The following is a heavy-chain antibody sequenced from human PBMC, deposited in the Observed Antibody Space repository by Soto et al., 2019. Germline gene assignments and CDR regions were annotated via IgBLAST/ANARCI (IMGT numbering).Heavy chain of an antibody. V-gene: IGHV1-18*01. Sequence: GASVKVSCKASGYSFTRYGIAWSRHSPGQGLEWMGWINTYNGNTNYAQNLQGRVTLTTDTSTSTAYMELTSLRSNDTAIYYCAMVDVYVTPSPQDVWGQGTTVTVSS. J-gene: IGHJ6*02. D-gene: IGHD3-16*01. CDR1: GYSFTRYG. CDR3: AMVDVYVTPSPQDV. CDR2: INTYNGNT.